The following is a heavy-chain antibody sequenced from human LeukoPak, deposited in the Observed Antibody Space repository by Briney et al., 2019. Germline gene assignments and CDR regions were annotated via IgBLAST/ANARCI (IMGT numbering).Heavy chain of an antibody. CDR2: ITWDGDTT. CDR1: GFTFHDYT. Sequence: GGSLRLSCAGSGFTFHDYTMHWVRQAPGRGLEWVSLITWDGDTTYYADSVKGRFTISRDNSNNSLYLQMDSLRTEDTAFYYCAKDRDVVVADWYFDLWGRGTLVAVSS. J-gene: IGHJ2*01. V-gene: IGHV3-43*01. CDR3: AKDRDVVVADWYFDL. D-gene: IGHD2-21*01.